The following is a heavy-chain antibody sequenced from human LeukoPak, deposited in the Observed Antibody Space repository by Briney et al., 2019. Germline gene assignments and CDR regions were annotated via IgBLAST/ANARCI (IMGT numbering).Heavy chain of an antibody. CDR3: ARDSLSGSPPSIGLPTYYMDV. Sequence: GGSLRLSCAVSGFTFSSYSMNWVRQAPGKGLEWVSSINTSSDYIYYAESVKGRFTISRDNAKNSLYLQMNSLRAEDTAVYYCARDSLSGSPPSIGLPTYYMDVWGKGTTVTVSS. D-gene: IGHD3-22*01. J-gene: IGHJ6*03. CDR1: GFTFSSYS. CDR2: INTSSDYI. V-gene: IGHV3-21*01.